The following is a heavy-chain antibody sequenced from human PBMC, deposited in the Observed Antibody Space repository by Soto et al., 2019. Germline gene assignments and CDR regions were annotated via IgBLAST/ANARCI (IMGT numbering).Heavy chain of an antibody. D-gene: IGHD4-17*01. CDR2: IYHSGTT. CDR1: GGSISSGGYS. Sequence: QLQLQESGSGLVKPSQTLSLTCAVSGGSISSGGYSWSWIRQPPGKGLEWIGYIYHSGTTYYNPSLKSRVTISVERSKNQFSLKMSSVTAADTAVYYCASANSGDYGYGMDVWGQGTTVTVSS. J-gene: IGHJ6*02. CDR3: ASANSGDYGYGMDV. V-gene: IGHV4-30-2*01.